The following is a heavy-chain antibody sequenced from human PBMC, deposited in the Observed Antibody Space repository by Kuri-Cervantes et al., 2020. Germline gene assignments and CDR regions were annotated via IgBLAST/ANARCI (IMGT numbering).Heavy chain of an antibody. CDR1: GFTFSSYW. Sequence: GGSLRLSCAASGFTFSSYWMHWVRQAPGKGLEWVANINEDGSEKNYVDSVRGRFTISRDNAENLVYLQMNSLRVEDTAVYYCARDWGRGLDVWGKGTTVTVSS. CDR3: ARDWGRGLDV. J-gene: IGHJ6*04. D-gene: IGHD3-16*01. V-gene: IGHV3-7*01. CDR2: INEDGSEK.